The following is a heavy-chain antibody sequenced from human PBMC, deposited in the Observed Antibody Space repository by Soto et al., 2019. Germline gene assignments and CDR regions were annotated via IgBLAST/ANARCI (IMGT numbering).Heavy chain of an antibody. Sequence: SVEVSCKASGYTLPRYYMHLVRRAPGQGLEWMGIINPSGGSTSYAQKFQGRVTMTRDTSTSTVYMELSSLRSEDTAVYYCARGSWLQFSRDFDYWGQGTLVTVSS. V-gene: IGHV1-46*01. CDR3: ARGSWLQFSRDFDY. CDR1: GYTLPRYY. D-gene: IGHD5-12*01. CDR2: INPSGGST. J-gene: IGHJ4*02.